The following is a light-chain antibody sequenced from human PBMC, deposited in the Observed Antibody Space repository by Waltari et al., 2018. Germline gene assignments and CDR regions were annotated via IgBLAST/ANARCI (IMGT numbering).Light chain of an antibody. J-gene: IGLJ3*02. Sequence: QSVLTQPPSASGTPGQRVTIPCSGSSSNIGSNYVYWYQQLPGTAPKLLIYRNNRRPSGVPDRFSGSKSGTSASLAISGLRSEYEADYYCAAWDDSLVFGGGTKLTVL. CDR1: SSNIGSNY. CDR3: AAWDDSLV. CDR2: RNN. V-gene: IGLV1-47*01.